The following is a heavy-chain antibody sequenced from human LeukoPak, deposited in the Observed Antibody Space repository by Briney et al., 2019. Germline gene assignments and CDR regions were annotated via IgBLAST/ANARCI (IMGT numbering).Heavy chain of an antibody. V-gene: IGHV1-2*02. CDR2: INPNSGGT. CDR3: ARDREGDQGFDY. D-gene: IGHD3-16*01. CDR1: GYTFTGYY. Sequence: ASVKVSCKASGYTFTGYYMHWVRQAPGQGLEWMGWINPNSGGTNYAQKFQGRVTMTRDTSISTAYMELSSLRSEDTAVYYCARDREGDQGFDYWGQGTLVTVSS. J-gene: IGHJ4*02.